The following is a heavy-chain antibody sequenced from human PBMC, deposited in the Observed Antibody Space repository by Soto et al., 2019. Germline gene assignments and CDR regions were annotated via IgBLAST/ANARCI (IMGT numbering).Heavy chain of an antibody. CDR2: ITPNSGGT. CDR1: GYTFTVYY. CDR3: ARDLPGSRLNWFAP. J-gene: IGHJ5*02. D-gene: IGHD3-10*01. Sequence: ASVKVSCTASGYTFTVYYMHWLRQAPGQGLEWMGWITPNSGGTNYAQKFQGRVTMTRDTSISTAYMELSRLRSDDTAVYYCARDLPGSRLNWFAPWGQLILVIVSS. V-gene: IGHV1-2*02.